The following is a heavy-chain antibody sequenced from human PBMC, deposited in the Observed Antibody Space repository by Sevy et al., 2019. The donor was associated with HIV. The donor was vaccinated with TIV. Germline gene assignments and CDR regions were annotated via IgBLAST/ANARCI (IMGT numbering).Heavy chain of an antibody. Sequence: ASVKVSCKASGYTFTSYGISWVRQAPGQGLEGMGWIGAYNGNTNYAQKLQGRVTMTTDTSTSTAYMELRSLRSDDTAVYYCARVAYSGGYLDYWGQGTLVTVSS. CDR2: IGAYNGNT. V-gene: IGHV1-18*01. D-gene: IGHD5-12*01. J-gene: IGHJ4*02. CDR1: GYTFTSYG. CDR3: ARVAYSGGYLDY.